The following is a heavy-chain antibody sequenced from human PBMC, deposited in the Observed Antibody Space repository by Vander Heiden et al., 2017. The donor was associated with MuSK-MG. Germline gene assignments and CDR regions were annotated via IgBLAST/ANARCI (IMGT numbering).Heavy chain of an antibody. D-gene: IGHD2-15*01. CDR1: GGSISSYY. J-gene: IGHJ5*02. V-gene: IGHV4-59*01. CDR3: ARERWAYCSGGSCYYDR. CDR2: IYYSGST. Sequence: QVQLQESGPGLVKPSETLSLTCTVPGGSISSYYWSWIRQPPGKGLEWIGYIYYSGSTNYNPSLKSRVTISVDTSKNQFSLKLSSVTAADTAVYYCARERWAYCSGGSCYYDRWGHGTLVAVSS.